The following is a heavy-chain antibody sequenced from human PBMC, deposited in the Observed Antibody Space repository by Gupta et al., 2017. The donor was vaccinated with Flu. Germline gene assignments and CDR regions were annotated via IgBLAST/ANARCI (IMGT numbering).Heavy chain of an antibody. CDR3: ARDRGYLQHDV. J-gene: IGHJ4*02. V-gene: IGHV3-7*01. CDR1: FTFSSYW. CDR2: INQGGREI. Sequence: FTFSSYWMSWIRQAPGKRLGWVSNINQGGREINYVDSVKGRFTISRDNAENSLYLEIKGLGLEYTAVYNGARDRGYLQHDVRGQGTRVSVSS. D-gene: IGHD5-18*01.